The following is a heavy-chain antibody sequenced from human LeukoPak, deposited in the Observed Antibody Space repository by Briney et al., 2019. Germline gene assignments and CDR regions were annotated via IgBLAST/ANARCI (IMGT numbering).Heavy chain of an antibody. Sequence: PSETLSLTCTVSGGSLSSYYWSWIRQPPGKGLEWIGYIYYSGSTNYNPSLKSRVTISVDTSKNQFSLKLSSVTAADTAVYYCAREEPDYFDYWGQGTLVTVSS. CDR1: GGSLSSYY. J-gene: IGHJ4*02. D-gene: IGHD1-14*01. CDR3: AREEPDYFDY. CDR2: IYYSGST. V-gene: IGHV4-59*01.